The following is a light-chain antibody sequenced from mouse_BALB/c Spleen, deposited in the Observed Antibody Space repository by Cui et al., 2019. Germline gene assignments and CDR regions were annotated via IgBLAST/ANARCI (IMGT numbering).Light chain of an antibody. V-gene: IGKV4-68*01. J-gene: IGKJ5*01. CDR1: SSVIY. CDR2: LTS. CDR3: QQWSSNPLT. Sequence: QIVLTQSPAPMSESPGEMVPMTCSASSSVIYMYWYQQKPRSSPKPWIYLTSNLASGVPARFSGSGSGTSYSLTISSMEAEDAATYYCQQWSSNPLTFGAGTKLELK.